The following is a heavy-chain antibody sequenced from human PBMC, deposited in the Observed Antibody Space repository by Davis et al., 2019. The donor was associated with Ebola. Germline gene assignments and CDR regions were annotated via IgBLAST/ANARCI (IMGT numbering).Heavy chain of an antibody. CDR1: GYTFTSYY. D-gene: IGHD6-13*01. V-gene: IGHV1-46*03. CDR3: TRDLHSSSQLTRNNWFDP. CDR2: INPSGGST. Sequence: AASVKVSCKASGYTFTSYYLHWVRQAPGQGLEWVGLINPSGGSTVYAQKFQGRVSMTRDTSTSTVNMELSSLRSEDTAVYYCTRDLHSSSQLTRNNWFDPWGQGTLVTVSS. J-gene: IGHJ5*02.